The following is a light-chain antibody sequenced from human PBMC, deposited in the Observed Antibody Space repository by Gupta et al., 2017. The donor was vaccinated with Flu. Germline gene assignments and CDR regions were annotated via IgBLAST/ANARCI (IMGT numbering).Light chain of an antibody. J-gene: IGKJ3*01. Sequence: DIVMTQSPLSLSVTPGEPASISCRSSQSLLHSHGYSYLDWYLQKPGQSPQLLIYLGSNRASGVPDRFSGSGSGTDFTLKISRVEAEDVGVYYCMQTLQTPLFTAGPGTKVELK. CDR2: LGS. CDR1: QSLLHSHGYSY. CDR3: MQTLQTPLFT. V-gene: IGKV2-28*01.